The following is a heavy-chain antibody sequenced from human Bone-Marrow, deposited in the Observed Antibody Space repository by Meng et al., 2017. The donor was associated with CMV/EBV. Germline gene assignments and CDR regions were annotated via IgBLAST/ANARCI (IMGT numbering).Heavy chain of an antibody. CDR3: ARDLEETSITIFGVFSPAPASDY. D-gene: IGHD3-3*01. V-gene: IGHV1-2*02. CDR1: YY. Sequence: YYMHWVRQAPGQGLEWMGWINPNSGGTNYAQKFRGRVTMTRDTPISTAYMELSRLRSDDTAVYYCARDLEETSITIFGVFSPAPASDYWGQGTLVTVSS. CDR2: INPNSGGT. J-gene: IGHJ4*02.